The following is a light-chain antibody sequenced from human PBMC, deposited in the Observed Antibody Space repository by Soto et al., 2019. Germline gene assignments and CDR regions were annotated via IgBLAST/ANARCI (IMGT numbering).Light chain of an antibody. CDR1: NSNIGTDT. Sequence: QSVLTQPPSASGTPGQGVTISCSGSNSNIGTDTVIWYQQLPGTAPKLLIYSNNRLPSGVPDRFSGSKSGTSASLAISGLQSEDEADYYCEASDGSLSVVVFGGGTKLTVL. J-gene: IGLJ2*01. CDR2: SNN. V-gene: IGLV1-44*01. CDR3: EASDGSLSVVV.